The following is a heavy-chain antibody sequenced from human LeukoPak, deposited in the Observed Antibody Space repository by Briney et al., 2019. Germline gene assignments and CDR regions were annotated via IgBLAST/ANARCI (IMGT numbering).Heavy chain of an antibody. CDR1: GFSFNSYF. J-gene: IGHJ3*02. V-gene: IGHV3-7*01. Sequence: PGGSLRLSCAASGFSFNSYFIAWVRRAPGKGLGWVADTSPDGSVVSYVDSVKGRFTISRDNARNSLFLHMNSLGVDDTAIYYCARDPLFGALDIWGQGTMVTVSS. CDR2: TSPDGSVV. D-gene: IGHD3-10*02. CDR3: ARDPLFGALDI.